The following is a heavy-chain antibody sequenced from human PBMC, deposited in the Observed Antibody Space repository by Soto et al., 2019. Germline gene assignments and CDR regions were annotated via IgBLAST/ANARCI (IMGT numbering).Heavy chain of an antibody. CDR3: ARVGGDDFGDSGGFDY. D-gene: IGHD4-17*01. Sequence: PSETLSLTCTVSGGSISDNFWTWIRQPAGKGLEWIGRIHGSGSTSYNPSLKTRLTMSVDTSNNQISLQLRSVTAADTAVYYCARVGGDDFGDSGGFDYWGQGTLVTVSS. CDR2: IHGSGST. J-gene: IGHJ4*02. CDR1: GGSISDNF. V-gene: IGHV4-4*07.